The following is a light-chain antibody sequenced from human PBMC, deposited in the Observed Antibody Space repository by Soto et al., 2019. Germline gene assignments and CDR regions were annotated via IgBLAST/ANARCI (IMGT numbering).Light chain of an antibody. CDR1: QSVSSN. CDR2: GAS. V-gene: IGKV3-15*01. Sequence: EIVMTQSPDTLYVSPGERATLSCRASQSVSSNLAWYQQKPGQAPRLLIYGASTRATGIPARFSGSGSGTEFTLTISSLQSEDFAVYYCQQYGSSPPWTFGQGTKVDIK. CDR3: QQYGSSPPWT. J-gene: IGKJ1*01.